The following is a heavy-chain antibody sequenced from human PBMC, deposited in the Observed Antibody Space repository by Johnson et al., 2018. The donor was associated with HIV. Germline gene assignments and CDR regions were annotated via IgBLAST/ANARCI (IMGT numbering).Heavy chain of an antibody. CDR1: GFTFSSYG. V-gene: IGHV3-30*02. CDR3: AKSPGKDHGGNSGAFHI. CDR2: IRYDGSNK. Sequence: QVQLVESGGGVVQPGGSLRLSCAASGFTFSSYGMHWVRQAPGKGLEWVAFIRYDGSNKYYADSVKGRFTISRDNSKNTLYLQMNSLRAEDTAVYYCAKSPGKDHGGNSGAFHIWGQGTMVTVSS. J-gene: IGHJ3*02. D-gene: IGHD4-23*01.